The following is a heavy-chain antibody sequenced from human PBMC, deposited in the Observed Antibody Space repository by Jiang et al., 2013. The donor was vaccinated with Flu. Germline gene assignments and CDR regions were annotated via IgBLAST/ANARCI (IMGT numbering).Heavy chain of an antibody. J-gene: IGHJ4*02. V-gene: IGHV3-66*02. CDR3: AREKGRGRVTPYFDY. D-gene: IGHD4-23*01. CDR1: GFIVSSDY. Sequence: QLLESGGGLVXPGGSLRLSCAPSGFIVSSDYITWVRQAPGKGLEWVSVIYSDGSTYYADSVKGRFIISRDTSRNTVYLQMNSLRTEDTAVYFCAREKGRGRVTPYFDYWSQGTLVTVSS. CDR2: IYSDGST.